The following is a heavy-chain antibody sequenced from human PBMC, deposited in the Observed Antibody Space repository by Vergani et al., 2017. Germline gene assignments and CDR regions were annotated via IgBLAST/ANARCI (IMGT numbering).Heavy chain of an antibody. V-gene: IGHV3-53*01. D-gene: IGHD3-10*01. CDR1: GFTVSSNY. Sequence: EVQLVESGGGLIQPGGSLRLSCAASGFTVSSNYMSWVRQAPGKGLEWVSVIYSGGSTYYADYVKGRFTISRDNSKNTLYLQMNSLRAEDTAVYYCAREGLWFGQGAFDIWGQGTMVTVSS. CDR3: AREGLWFGQGAFDI. J-gene: IGHJ3*02. CDR2: IYSGGST.